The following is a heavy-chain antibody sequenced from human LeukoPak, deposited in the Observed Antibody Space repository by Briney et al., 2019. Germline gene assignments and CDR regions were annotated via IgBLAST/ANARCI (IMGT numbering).Heavy chain of an antibody. J-gene: IGHJ4*02. V-gene: IGHV4-34*01. CDR2: INHSGST. CDR3: ASSHGYSMIVRR. D-gene: IGHD3-22*01. Sequence: SETLSLTCAVYGGSFSGYYWSWIRQPPGKGLEWIGEINHSGSTNHNPSLKSRVTISVDTSKNQFSLKLSSVTAADTAVYYCASSHGYSMIVRRWGQGTLVTVSS. CDR1: GGSFSGYY.